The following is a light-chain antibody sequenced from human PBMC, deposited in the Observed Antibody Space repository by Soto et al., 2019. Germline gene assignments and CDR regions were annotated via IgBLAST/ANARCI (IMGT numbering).Light chain of an antibody. CDR2: DAP. J-gene: IGKJ4*01. CDR1: QSISSY. CDR3: LKRSNWLLT. V-gene: IGKV3-11*01. Sequence: EIVLTQSPATLSLYPGETATLSCRASQSISSYLAWYQQKPVQAPRLLIHDAPNRATGIPARFSGSGSGTDFTLTISILEHEDFAVYYCLKRSNWLLTFGGGTKVAIK.